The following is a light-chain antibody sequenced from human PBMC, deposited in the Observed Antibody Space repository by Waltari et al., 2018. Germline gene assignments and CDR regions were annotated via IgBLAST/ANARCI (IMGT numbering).Light chain of an antibody. V-gene: IGKV3-20*01. Sequence: TQSPSTLSASVGDRVTITCRASQTITGSWLTWYHQKPGQAPRLLIYGASNRAPGIPDRFSGSGSGTDFTLTISRLEPEDSAVYYCQQYDGSVVTFGGGTKVEIK. CDR3: QQYDGSVVT. CDR1: QTITGSW. J-gene: IGKJ4*01. CDR2: GAS.